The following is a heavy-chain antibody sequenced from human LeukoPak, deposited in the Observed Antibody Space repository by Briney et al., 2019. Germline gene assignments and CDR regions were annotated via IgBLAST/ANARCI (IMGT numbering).Heavy chain of an antibody. CDR1: DYTFTSYG. Sequence: ASVKVSCKASDYTFTSYGISWVRQAPGQGLEWMGWISAYNGNTNYAQMLQGRVTMTTDTSTNTAYMDLRSLRSDDTAVYYCARESTVVTASYVDHWGQGTLVTVSS. CDR3: ARESTVVTASYVDH. D-gene: IGHD4-23*01. J-gene: IGHJ4*02. V-gene: IGHV1-18*01. CDR2: ISAYNGNT.